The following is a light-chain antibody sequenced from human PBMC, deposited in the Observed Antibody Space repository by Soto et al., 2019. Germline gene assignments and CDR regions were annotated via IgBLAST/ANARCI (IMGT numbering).Light chain of an antibody. CDR3: QSYDSSMSGYV. Sequence: VLTQAPSVSEHPAQMFTSFCPRSSSNIGAGYDVHWYQQLPGTAPKVLIYGNSNRPSGVPDRFSGSKSGTSASLAITGLQAEDEADYYCQSYDSSMSGYVFGTGTRSPS. CDR2: GNS. CDR1: SSNIGAGYD. J-gene: IGLJ1*01. V-gene: IGLV1-40*01.